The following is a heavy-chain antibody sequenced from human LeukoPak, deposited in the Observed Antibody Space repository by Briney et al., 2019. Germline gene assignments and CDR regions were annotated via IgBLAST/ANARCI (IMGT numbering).Heavy chain of an antibody. V-gene: IGHV1-58*02. CDR3: AADGVVPATFDY. J-gene: IGHJ4*02. CDR1: GYTFTSYA. Sequence: ASVKVSCKASGYTFTSYAMNWVRQARGQRLEWIGWIVVGSGNTNYAQKFQERVTITRDMSTSTAYMELSSLRSEDTAVYYCAADGVVPATFDYWGQGTLVTVSS. CDR2: IVVGSGNT. D-gene: IGHD2-2*01.